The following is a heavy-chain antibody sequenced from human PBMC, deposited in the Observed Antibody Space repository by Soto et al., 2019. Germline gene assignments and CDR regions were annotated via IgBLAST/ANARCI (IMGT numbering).Heavy chain of an antibody. J-gene: IGHJ4*02. D-gene: IGHD1-26*01. CDR3: SRGILV. V-gene: IGHV4-31*03. CDR1: GGSMNSDGYC. CDR2: ISYGGTT. Sequence: QVQLQESGPGLVKPSQTLSLTCTVSGGSMNSDGYCWNWIRQHPGEGLEWIGCISYGGTTSYNPSLKSRLTISVDTSKNQFSLMLNSVTAADTAVYYCSRGILVWGQGTLITVSS.